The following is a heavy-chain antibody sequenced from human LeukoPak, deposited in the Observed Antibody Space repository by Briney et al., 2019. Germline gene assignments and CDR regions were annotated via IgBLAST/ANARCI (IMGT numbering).Heavy chain of an antibody. CDR2: INPSGGST. J-gene: IGHJ4*02. CDR1: GYTFTSYY. D-gene: IGHD5-18*01. V-gene: IGHV1-46*01. CDR3: ARDHGYSYGDY. Sequence: ASVKVSCKASGYTFTSYYMYWVRQAPGQGREWMGIINPSGGSTSYAQKFQGRVTMTRDTSTSTVYMELSSLRSGDTAVYYCARDHGYSYGDYWGQGTLVTVSS.